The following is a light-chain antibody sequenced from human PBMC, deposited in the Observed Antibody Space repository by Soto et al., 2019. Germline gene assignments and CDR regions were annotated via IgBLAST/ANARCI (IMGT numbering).Light chain of an antibody. Sequence: ELVMTQSPATLSVSPGARATLSCRASQSVSSNLAWYQQKPGQAPRLLIYGASTRATGIPARFSGSGSGTEFTLPISSLQSEDFAVYYCQQYNNWPPWTFGQGTKVDIK. CDR1: QSVSSN. CDR2: GAS. CDR3: QQYNNWPPWT. J-gene: IGKJ1*01. V-gene: IGKV3-15*01.